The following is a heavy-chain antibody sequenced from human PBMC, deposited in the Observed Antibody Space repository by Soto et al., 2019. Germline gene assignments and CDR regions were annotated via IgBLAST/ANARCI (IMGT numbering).Heavy chain of an antibody. V-gene: IGHV1-18*01. CDR2: ISAYNGNT. CDR3: ARERRVIGDFYGMDV. J-gene: IGHJ6*02. CDR1: GYTFTSYG. D-gene: IGHD3-10*01. Sequence: ASVKVSCKASGYTFTSYGISWVRQAPGQRLEWMGWISAYNGNTNYAQKLQGRVTMTTDTSTSTAYMELRSLRSDDTAVYYCARERRVIGDFYGMDVWGPGTTVTVSS.